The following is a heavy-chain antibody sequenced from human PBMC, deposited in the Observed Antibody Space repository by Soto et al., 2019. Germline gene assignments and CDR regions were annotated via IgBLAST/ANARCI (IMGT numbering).Heavy chain of an antibody. V-gene: IGHV3-48*02. J-gene: IGHJ4*02. CDR2: ISSSGNTI. CDR1: GFTFSSYS. D-gene: IGHD2-2*03. Sequence: PGGSLRLSCAASGFTFSSYSMNWVRQAPGKGLEWVSYISSSGNTIYYADSVKGRFTISRDNAKNSLCLQINSLRDEDTAVYYCASQRWINDYFNYWGQGTLVTVSS. CDR3: ASQRWINDYFNY.